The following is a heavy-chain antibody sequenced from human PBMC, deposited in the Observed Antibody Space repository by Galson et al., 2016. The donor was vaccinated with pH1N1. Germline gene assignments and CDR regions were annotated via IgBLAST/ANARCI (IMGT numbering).Heavy chain of an antibody. D-gene: IGHD1-14*01. CDR2: IKQDGSEK. CDR1: GFTFSNYL. J-gene: IGHJ6*02. Sequence: SLRLSCATSGFTFSNYLMSWVRQAPGKGLEWVANIKQDGSEKFYLDSVKGRFTISRDNATKSLYLQMTSLGAEDTAVYYCARVNHYYYYGTDVWGQGTTVTVSS. CDR3: ARVNHYYYYGTDV. V-gene: IGHV3-7*01.